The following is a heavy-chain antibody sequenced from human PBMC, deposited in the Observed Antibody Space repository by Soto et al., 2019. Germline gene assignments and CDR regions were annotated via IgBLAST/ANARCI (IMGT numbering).Heavy chain of an antibody. V-gene: IGHV1-18*04. Sequence: ASVKVSCKASGYTFTSYGISWVRQAPGQGLEWLGWISAYNGNTNYAQKLQGRVTMTTDTSTSTAYMELRSLRSDDTAVFYCASRAAAYSYGMDVWGQGTTVTGSS. J-gene: IGHJ6*02. CDR2: ISAYNGNT. CDR3: ASRAAAYSYGMDV. CDR1: GYTFTSYG. D-gene: IGHD6-13*01.